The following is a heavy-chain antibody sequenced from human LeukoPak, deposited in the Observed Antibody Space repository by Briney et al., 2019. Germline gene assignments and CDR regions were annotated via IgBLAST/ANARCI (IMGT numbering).Heavy chain of an antibody. CDR1: GGTFSSYA. Sequence: SVKVSCKASGGTFSSYAISWVRQAPGQGLEWMGRIIPILGIANYAQKFQGRVTITADKSTSTAYMELSSLRPEDTAVYYCARVLSPGIVGAIDNWFDPWGQGTLVTVSS. V-gene: IGHV1-69*04. CDR3: ARVLSPGIVGAIDNWFDP. CDR2: IIPILGIA. D-gene: IGHD1-26*01. J-gene: IGHJ5*02.